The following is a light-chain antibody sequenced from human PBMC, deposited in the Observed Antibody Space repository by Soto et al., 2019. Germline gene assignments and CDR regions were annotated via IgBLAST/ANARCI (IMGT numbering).Light chain of an antibody. Sequence: QSVLIQPASVSGSPGQSITISCTGTSSDVGGYNYVSWYQQHPDKAPQLMIYDVSNRPSGISDRFSGSKSGNTASLTISGLQAEDEADYYCSSYTHTNTLVFGGGTKVT. CDR1: SSDVGGYNY. V-gene: IGLV2-14*03. J-gene: IGLJ2*01. CDR2: DVS. CDR3: SSYTHTNTLV.